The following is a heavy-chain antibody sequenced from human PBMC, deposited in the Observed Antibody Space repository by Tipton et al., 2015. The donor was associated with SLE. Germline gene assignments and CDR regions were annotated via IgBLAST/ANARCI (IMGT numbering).Heavy chain of an antibody. V-gene: IGHV4-31*03. CDR1: GGSISSGGYY. CDR2: IYYSGST. J-gene: IGHJ6*02. CDR3: ARDRLYYYGMDV. D-gene: IGHD5/OR15-5a*01. Sequence: TLSLTCTVSGGSISSGGYYWSWIRQHPGKGLEWIGYIYYSGSTNYNPSLKSRVTISVDTSKNQFSLKLSSVTAADTAVYYCARDRLYYYGMDVWGQGTTVTVSS.